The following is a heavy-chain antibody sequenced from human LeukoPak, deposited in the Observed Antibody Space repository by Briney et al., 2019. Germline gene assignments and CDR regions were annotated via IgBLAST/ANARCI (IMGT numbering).Heavy chain of an antibody. CDR2: MNPHSGHT. CDR1: GYTFTSYD. J-gene: IGHJ6*02. D-gene: IGHD5-18*01. V-gene: IGHV1-8*01. Sequence: ASVKVSCKASGYTFTSYDINCVRQATGQGLECMGWMNPHSGHTRYAQKFQGRVTMTRNTSISTAYMELSSLRSEDTAVYYCARASSGAAIQLWFRHYYYYYGMDVWGQGTTVTVSS. CDR3: ARASSGAAIQLWFRHYYYYYGMDV.